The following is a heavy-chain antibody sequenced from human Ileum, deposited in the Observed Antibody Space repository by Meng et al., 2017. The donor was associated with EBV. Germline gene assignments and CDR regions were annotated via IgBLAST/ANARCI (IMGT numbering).Heavy chain of an antibody. CDR3: ARNVPGTSAYYD. J-gene: IGHJ4*02. V-gene: IGHV4-28*01. D-gene: IGHD3-22*01. Sequence: QVPLRESGPGLVTPSDTLSLTCAVSGYSISSTNWWGWIRQPPGKGLEWIGYIYYSGSTSYNPSLKSRVTMSVDTSKNQFSLNLNSVTAVDTAVYYCARNVPGTSAYYDWGQGTLVTVSS. CDR2: IYYSGST. CDR1: GYSISSTNW.